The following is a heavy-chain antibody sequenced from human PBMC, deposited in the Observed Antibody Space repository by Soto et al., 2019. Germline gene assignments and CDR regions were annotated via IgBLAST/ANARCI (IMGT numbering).Heavy chain of an antibody. J-gene: IGHJ5*02. V-gene: IGHV2-70*11. D-gene: IGHD3-9*01. CDR1: GFSRSTSGVC. CDR2: IDWDDDK. CDR3: AHTYYDILTGYFWFDP. Sequence: SGPTLVNPTQTLTLTCTFSGFSRSTSGVCVSWIRQPPGKALEWLARIDWDDDKYYSTSLKTRLTISKDTSKNQVVLTMTNMDPVDTATYYCAHTYYDILTGYFWFDPWGQGTLVTVSS.